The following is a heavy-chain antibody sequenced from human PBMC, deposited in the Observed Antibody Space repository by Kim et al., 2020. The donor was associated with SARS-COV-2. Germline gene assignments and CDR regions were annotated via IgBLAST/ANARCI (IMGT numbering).Heavy chain of an antibody. Sequence: GESLKISCKASGYSFTDYWIGWVRQMPGKGLEWMGIIYPGDSDTRYSPSFQGHVTISADKSISTAYLQWRSLKASDTAMYYFARSSRYCSSTTFPPWNGM. CDR1: GYSFTDYW. V-gene: IGHV5-51*01. D-gene: IGHD2-2*01. CDR3: ARSSRYCSSTTFPPWNGM. CDR2: IYPGDSDT. J-gene: IGHJ6*01.